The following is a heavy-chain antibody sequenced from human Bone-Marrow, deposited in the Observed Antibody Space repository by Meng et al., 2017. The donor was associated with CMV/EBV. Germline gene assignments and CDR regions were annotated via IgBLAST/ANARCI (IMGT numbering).Heavy chain of an antibody. CDR1: GYTVTDYY. V-gene: IGHV1-2*02. Sequence: QVQVVQSGAEVKKTGASVKVSCKASGYTVTDYYIHWVRQAPGQWLEWMGWINPNDDTNYAQNFQGRVTMTRDMSINTVYMELSRLISDDTAVYYCARSSGWSRFDYWGLGTLVTVSS. CDR2: INPNDDT. CDR3: ARSSGWSRFDY. J-gene: IGHJ4*02. D-gene: IGHD6-19*01.